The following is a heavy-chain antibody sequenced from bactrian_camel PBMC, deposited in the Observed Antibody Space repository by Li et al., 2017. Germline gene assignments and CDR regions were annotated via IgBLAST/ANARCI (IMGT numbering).Heavy chain of an antibody. CDR3: AARGPYCYTKLSVADFTY. CDR2: IDTAGAP. CDR1: GYSVSTGY. Sequence: HVQLVESGGGSVQAGGSLRLSCAASGYSVSTGYMAWYRQAPGKEREGVAAIDTAGAPTYTYAVAGRFTISQDNAKNTVYLQMNSLKPEDTAMYYCAARGPYCYTKLSVADFTYWGQGTQVTVS. V-gene: IGHV3S53*01. D-gene: IGHD2*01. J-gene: IGHJ6*01.